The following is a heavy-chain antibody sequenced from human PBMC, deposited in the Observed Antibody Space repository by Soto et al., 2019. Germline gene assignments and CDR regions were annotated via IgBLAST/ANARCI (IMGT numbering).Heavy chain of an antibody. Sequence: ASVKVSCKASGYTFTGHYMHWVRQAPGQGLEWMGWINPNSGGTNYAQKFQGRVTMTRDTSISTAYMELSRLRSDDTAVYYCARGEIAVDYGMDVWGQGTTVTVSS. CDR2: INPNSGGT. D-gene: IGHD6-19*01. V-gene: IGHV1-2*02. J-gene: IGHJ6*02. CDR1: GYTFTGHY. CDR3: ARGEIAVDYGMDV.